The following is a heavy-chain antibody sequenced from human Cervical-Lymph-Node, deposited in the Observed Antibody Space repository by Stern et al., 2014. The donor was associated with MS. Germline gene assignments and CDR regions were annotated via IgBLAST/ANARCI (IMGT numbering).Heavy chain of an antibody. J-gene: IGHJ3*02. CDR3: ARRLLGSENAFDI. CDR2: LNTSGGST. CDR1: GYTFTSYY. D-gene: IGHD2-15*01. Sequence: QLKMVPYGAEVKKPGASVKVCCKASGYTFTSYYMNWVRQAPGQGLEWMGILNTSGGSTRYAQKVQGRVSMTTDTSTSPGYMELRSLRSDDTAVYYCARRLLGSENAFDIWGQGTMVTVSS. V-gene: IGHV1-46*01.